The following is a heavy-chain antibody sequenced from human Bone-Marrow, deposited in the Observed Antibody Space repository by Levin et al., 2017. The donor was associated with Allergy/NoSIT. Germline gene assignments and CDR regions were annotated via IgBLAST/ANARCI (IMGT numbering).Heavy chain of an antibody. CDR1: GGSIRSGHHY. CDR2: INTSGSS. J-gene: IGHJ6*03. CDR3: ARDQVTMIRRVLVTDAYAYYYDMDV. D-gene: IGHD3-10*01. Sequence: SQTLSLTCTVPGGSIRSGHHYWSWIRQTAGKGLEWIGRINTSGSSNYNPSLKSRVTISVDASKNQFSLRLSSVTAADTAVYYCARDQVTMIRRVLVTDAYAYYYDMDVWGNGTTVTVSS. V-gene: IGHV4-61*02.